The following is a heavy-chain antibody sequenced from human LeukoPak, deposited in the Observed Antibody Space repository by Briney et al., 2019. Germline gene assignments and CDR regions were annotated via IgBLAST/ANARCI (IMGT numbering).Heavy chain of an antibody. CDR2: TSYDGSNS. CDR3: AEQYRSRYYYDNSAYDY. Sequence: PGGSLRLSCAASGFTFSTYAMHWVRQAPGKGLEWVAVTSYDGSNSYYADSVKGRFTISRDNSENTLYLQMDSLRTEDTAVYYCAEQYRSRYYYDNSAYDYWGQGTLVTVSS. D-gene: IGHD3-22*01. J-gene: IGHJ4*02. V-gene: IGHV3-30*18. CDR1: GFTFSTYA.